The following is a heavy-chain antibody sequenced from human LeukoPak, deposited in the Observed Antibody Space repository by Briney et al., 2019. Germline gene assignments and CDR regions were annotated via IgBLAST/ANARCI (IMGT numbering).Heavy chain of an antibody. CDR2: IYPGDSDP. V-gene: IGHV5-51*01. CDR3: VRHGLGISWFGFDY. Sequence: GESLKISCKGSGYIFTTYWIGWVRQMPGKGLEWMGIIYPGDSDPRYSPSFQGQVTISADKSISTAYLQWSSLKASDSAMYYCVRHGLGISWFGFDYWGQGTLVTVSS. CDR1: GYIFTTYW. D-gene: IGHD6-13*01. J-gene: IGHJ4*02.